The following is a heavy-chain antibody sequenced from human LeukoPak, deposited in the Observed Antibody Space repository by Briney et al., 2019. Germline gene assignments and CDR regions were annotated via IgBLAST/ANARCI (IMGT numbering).Heavy chain of an antibody. CDR2: TYHTGST. CDR3: AKSGDYLWDY. Sequence: SSETLSLTCTVSGGSISTNNWWSWVRQPPGKGLEWIGETYHTGSTNYSPSLRSRVTMSIDKSNNQFSLNLNSVTAADTAVYYCAKSGDYLWDYWGQGTLVTVSS. CDR1: GGSISTNNW. V-gene: IGHV4-4*02. D-gene: IGHD3-16*01. J-gene: IGHJ4*02.